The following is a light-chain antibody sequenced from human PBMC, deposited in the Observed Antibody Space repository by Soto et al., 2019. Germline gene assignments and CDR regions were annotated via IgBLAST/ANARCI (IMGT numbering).Light chain of an antibody. CDR3: SSYTSSSLPV. CDR1: SSDVGGYNY. Sequence: QSALTQPASVSGSPGQSITISCTGTSSDVGGYNYVSWYQQHPGKAPKLMIYEVSNRPSGVPNRFSGSKSGNTASLTISGLQAEDEADYYCSSYTSSSLPVFGGGTKLTVL. CDR2: EVS. J-gene: IGLJ2*01. V-gene: IGLV2-14*01.